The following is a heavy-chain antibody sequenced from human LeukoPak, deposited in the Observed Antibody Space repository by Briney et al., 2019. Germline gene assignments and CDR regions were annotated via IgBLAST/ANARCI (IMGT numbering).Heavy chain of an antibody. CDR2: IYYSGST. CDR3: ARVTGYMIEDYFDY. V-gene: IGHV4-59*01. CDR1: GGSTSSYY. J-gene: IGHJ4*02. D-gene: IGHD3-22*01. Sequence: SETLSLTCTVSGGSTSSYYWSWIRQPPGKGLEWIGYIYYSGSTNYNPSLKSRVTISVDTSKNQFSLRLSSVTAADTAVYYCARVTGYMIEDYFDYWGQGTLVTVSS.